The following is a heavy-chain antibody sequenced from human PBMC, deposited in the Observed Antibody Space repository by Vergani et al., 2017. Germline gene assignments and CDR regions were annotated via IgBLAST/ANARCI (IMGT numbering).Heavy chain of an antibody. CDR3: ARGLSGSSYYYYMDV. D-gene: IGHD6-6*01. V-gene: IGHV4-34*02. CDR1: GYSISSGYY. Sequence: QVQLRQWGAGLVKPSETLSLTCAVSGYSISSGYYWSWIRQPPGKGLEWIGEINHSGSTNYNPSLKSRVTISVDTSKNQFSLKLSSVTAADTAVYYCARGLSGSSYYYYMDVWGKGTTVTVSS. J-gene: IGHJ6*03. CDR2: INHSGST.